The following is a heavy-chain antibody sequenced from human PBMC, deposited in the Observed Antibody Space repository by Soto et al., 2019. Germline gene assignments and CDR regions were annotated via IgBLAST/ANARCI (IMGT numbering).Heavy chain of an antibody. V-gene: IGHV1-69*13. CDR2: IIPIFGTA. CDR3: ARDRMGDGYKIIDY. J-gene: IGHJ4*02. D-gene: IGHD5-12*01. Sequence: SVKVSCKASGGTFSSYAISWVRQAPGQGLEWMGGIIPIFGTANYAQKFQGRVTITADESTSTAYMELSSLRSEDTAVYYCARDRMGDGYKIIDYWGQGTLVTVSS. CDR1: GGTFSSYA.